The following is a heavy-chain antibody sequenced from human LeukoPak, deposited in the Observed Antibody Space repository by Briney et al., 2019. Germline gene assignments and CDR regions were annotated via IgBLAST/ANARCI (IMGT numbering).Heavy chain of an antibody. V-gene: IGHV1-24*01. CDR2: FDPENAEI. CDR3: ATRGSDFWSGFDH. D-gene: IGHD3-3*01. J-gene: IGHJ4*01. CDR1: ASSLHSLP. Sequence: GASVKVSCKLSASSLHSLPIQWVRQAGTKGLEWMAGFDPENAEIVYAQKFQGRVTMTEDTSADTAYLELTSLPSDDTALYYCATRGSDFWSGFDHWGHGTQVTVSS.